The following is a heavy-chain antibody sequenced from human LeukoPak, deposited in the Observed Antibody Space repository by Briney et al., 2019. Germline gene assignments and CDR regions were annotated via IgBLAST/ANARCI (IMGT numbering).Heavy chain of an antibody. J-gene: IGHJ3*02. D-gene: IGHD3-10*01. CDR2: IKQDGSEK. CDR1: GFTFSSYW. CDR3: ARELLWFGEYIDAFDI. Sequence: GGSLRLSCAASGFTFSSYWMSWVRQAPGKGLEWVANIKQDGSEKYYVDSVKGRFTISRDNAKNSLYLQMNSLRAEDTAVYYCARELLWFGEYIDAFDIWGQGTMVTVSS. V-gene: IGHV3-7*01.